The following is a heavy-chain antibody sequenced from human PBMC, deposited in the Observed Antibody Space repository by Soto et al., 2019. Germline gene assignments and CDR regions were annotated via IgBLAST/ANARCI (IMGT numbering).Heavy chain of an antibody. CDR1: GFTFSSYS. Sequence: EVQLVESGGGLVQPGGSLRLSCAASGFTFSSYSMNWVRQAPGKGLEWVSYISSSSSTIYYADSVKGRFTISRDNAENSLSLQMNSLRDEDTAVYYCARVGEQWLVVSNYYYYGMDVWGQGTTVTVSS. V-gene: IGHV3-48*02. J-gene: IGHJ6*02. CDR2: ISSSSSTI. CDR3: ARVGEQWLVVSNYYYYGMDV. D-gene: IGHD6-19*01.